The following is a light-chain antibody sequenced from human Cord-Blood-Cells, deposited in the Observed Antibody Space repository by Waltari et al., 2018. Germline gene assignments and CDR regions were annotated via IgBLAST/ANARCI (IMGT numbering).Light chain of an antibody. V-gene: IGKV3-15*01. Sequence: EIVMTQSPATLSVSPGERAPLHCRASGSVRSNLAWYQQKPGQAPRLLSKGASTRATGIPARFSGSGSGTEFTLTISSLQSEDFAVYYCQQYKNWPMYTFGQGTKLEIK. CDR1: GSVRSN. CDR2: GAS. J-gene: IGKJ2*01. CDR3: QQYKNWPMYT.